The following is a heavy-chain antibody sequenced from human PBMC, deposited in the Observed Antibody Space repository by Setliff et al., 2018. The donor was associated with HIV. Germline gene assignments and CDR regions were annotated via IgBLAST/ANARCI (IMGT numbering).Heavy chain of an antibody. CDR1: GGSFSGSY. J-gene: IGHJ6*03. Sequence: SETLSLTCAVHGGSFSGSYWSWIRQPPGKGLEWIGRIYSSGSTNYNPSLKSRVTMSVDTSKNQFSLKLSSVTAADTAVYYCARGGYYDSSGYYTGDNYYYMDVWGKGTTVTVSS. D-gene: IGHD3-22*01. V-gene: IGHV4-59*10. CDR2: IYSSGST. CDR3: ARGGYYDSSGYYTGDNYYYMDV.